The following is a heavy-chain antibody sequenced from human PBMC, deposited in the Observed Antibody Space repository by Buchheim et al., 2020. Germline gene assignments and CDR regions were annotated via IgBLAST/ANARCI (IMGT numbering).Heavy chain of an antibody. D-gene: IGHD6-19*01. CDR2: IYSGGST. Sequence: EVQLVESGGGLVQPGGSLRLSCAASGFTVSSNYMSWVRQAPGKGLEWVSVIYSGGSTYYADSVKGRFTISRDNSKNTLYLQMNRLRAEDTAVYYCARDSRGEWLGHDAFDIWGQGT. CDR3: ARDSRGEWLGHDAFDI. CDR1: GFTVSSNY. V-gene: IGHV3-66*01. J-gene: IGHJ3*02.